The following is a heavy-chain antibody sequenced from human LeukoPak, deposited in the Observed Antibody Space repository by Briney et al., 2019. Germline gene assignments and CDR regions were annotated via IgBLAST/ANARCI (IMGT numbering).Heavy chain of an antibody. D-gene: IGHD3-22*01. CDR3: ARVPYYYDSSEDY. CDR1: GFTFSSYG. J-gene: IGHJ4*02. V-gene: IGHV3-30*02. Sequence: GGSLRLSCAASGFTFSSYGMHWVRQAPGKGLEWVAFIRYDGSNKYYADSVKGRFTISRDNSKNTLYLQMNSLRAEDTAVYYCARVPYYYDSSEDYWGQGTLVTVSS. CDR2: IRYDGSNK.